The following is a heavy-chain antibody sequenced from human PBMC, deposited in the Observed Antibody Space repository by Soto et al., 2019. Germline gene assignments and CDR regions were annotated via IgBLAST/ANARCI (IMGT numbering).Heavy chain of an antibody. J-gene: IGHJ6*03. CDR1: GGSFSGYY. CDR3: ARGGNSSPRTAYYYYYYMDV. D-gene: IGHD6-13*01. Sequence: SETLSLTCAVYGGSFSGYYWSWIRQPPGKGLEWIGEINHSGSTNYNPSLKSRVTISVDTSKNQFSLKLSSVTAADTAVYYCARGGNSSPRTAYYYYYYMDVWGKGTTVTVSS. V-gene: IGHV4-34*01. CDR2: INHSGST.